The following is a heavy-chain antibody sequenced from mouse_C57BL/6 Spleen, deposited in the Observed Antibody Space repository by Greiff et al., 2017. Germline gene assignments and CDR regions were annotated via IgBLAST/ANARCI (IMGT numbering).Heavy chain of an antibody. J-gene: IGHJ4*01. CDR2: ISYDGSN. Sequence: EVHLVESGPGLVKPSQSLSLTCSVTGYSITSGYYWNWIRQFPGNKLEWMGYISYDGSNNYNPSLKNRISITRDTSKNQFFLKLNSVTTEDTATYYCARWNGNGYAMDYWGQGTSVTVSS. CDR1: GYSITSGYY. CDR3: ARWNGNGYAMDY. V-gene: IGHV3-6*01. D-gene: IGHD2-1*01.